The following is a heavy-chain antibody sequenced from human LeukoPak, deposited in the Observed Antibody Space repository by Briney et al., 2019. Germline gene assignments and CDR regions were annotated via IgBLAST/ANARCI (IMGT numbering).Heavy chain of an antibody. Sequence: PGGSLRLSCAASGFTFSGFDMNWVRQAPGKGLDWVSYISSSGGTIYYADSVKGRFTISRDNAKNSLYLQMSSLRAEDTAVYYCARVGWELNHWGQGTLVTVSS. J-gene: IGHJ5*02. D-gene: IGHD1-26*01. CDR2: ISSSGGTI. CDR3: ARVGWELNH. CDR1: GFTFSGFD. V-gene: IGHV3-48*03.